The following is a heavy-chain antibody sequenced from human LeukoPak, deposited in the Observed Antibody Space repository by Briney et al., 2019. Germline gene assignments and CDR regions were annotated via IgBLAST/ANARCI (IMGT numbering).Heavy chain of an antibody. CDR1: GFTFSSYA. V-gene: IGHV3-30-3*02. CDR2: ISYDGSNK. J-gene: IGHJ4*02. D-gene: IGHD4-23*01. Sequence: PGGSLRLSCAASGFTFSSYAMHWVRQAPGKGLEWVAVISYDGSNKYYADSVKGRFTISRDNSKNALYLQMNSLRAEDTALYYCAKSGTVVAGTFDYWGQGTLVTVSS. CDR3: AKSGTVVAGTFDY.